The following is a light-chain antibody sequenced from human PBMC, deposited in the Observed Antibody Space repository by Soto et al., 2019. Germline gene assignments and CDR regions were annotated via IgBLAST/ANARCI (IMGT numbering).Light chain of an antibody. CDR3: EPRSNWPRLT. V-gene: IGKV3-11*01. Sequence: EIVLTQSPATLSLSQGEIATLSCRASQSASSYLAWYQQKPGQAPMLLIYDASNTSTGIPATFSGSGSGTDFTPTISSLLPEDGAVYYCEPRSNWPRLTFGGGTKVEIK. CDR2: DAS. J-gene: IGKJ4*01. CDR1: QSASSY.